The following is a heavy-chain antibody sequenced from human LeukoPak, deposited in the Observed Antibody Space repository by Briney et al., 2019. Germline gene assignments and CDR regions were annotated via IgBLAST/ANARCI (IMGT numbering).Heavy chain of an antibody. CDR3: ARGSTYYDSSGQVPFDY. CDR1: GFTFSSHA. D-gene: IGHD3-22*01. J-gene: IGHJ4*02. CDR2: ISGSGGST. V-gene: IGHV3-23*01. Sequence: PGGSLRLSCAASGFTFSSHAMSWVRQAPGKGLEWVSAISGSGGSTYYADSVKGRFTISRDNSKNTLYLQMNSLRAEDTAVYYWARGSTYYDSSGQVPFDYWGQGTLVTVSS.